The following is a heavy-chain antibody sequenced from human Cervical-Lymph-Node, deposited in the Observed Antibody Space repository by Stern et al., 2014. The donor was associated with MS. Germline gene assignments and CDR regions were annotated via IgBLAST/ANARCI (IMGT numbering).Heavy chain of an antibody. D-gene: IGHD2-8*01. Sequence: MQLVPSGAEVKKAGESLKISCKGSGFSFSTYWIGWVRQMPGKGLEWMGIIYPDDSDTRYSPSFQGQVTISADKSINTAYLQWSSLKASDTAIYYCARSEGMVYYYYGMDVWGQGTTVTVSS. CDR2: IYPDDSDT. CDR3: ARSEGMVYYYYGMDV. J-gene: IGHJ6*02. V-gene: IGHV5-51*01. CDR1: GFSFSTYW.